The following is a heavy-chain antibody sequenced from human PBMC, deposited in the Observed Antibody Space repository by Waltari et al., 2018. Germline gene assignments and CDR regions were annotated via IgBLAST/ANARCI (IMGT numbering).Heavy chain of an antibody. CDR2: IYSGGST. V-gene: IGHV3-53*01. J-gene: IGHJ4*02. CDR3: ARDPISGGDSLDY. D-gene: IGHD2-21*01. Sequence: EVQLVESGGGLIQPGGSMRLSCAASGFTVSSNYMSWVRQAPGKGLEWVSVIYSGGSTYYADSVKGRFTISRDNSKNTLYLQMNSLRAEDTAVYYCARDPISGGDSLDYWGQGTLVTVSS. CDR1: GFTVSSNY.